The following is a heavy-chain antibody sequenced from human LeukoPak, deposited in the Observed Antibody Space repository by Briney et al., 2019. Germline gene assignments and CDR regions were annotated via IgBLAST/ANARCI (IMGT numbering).Heavy chain of an antibody. CDR3: AKDRGSSSPMRYYFDY. Sequence: GGSLRLSCAASGFTFSNYAMNWVRQAPGKGLEWVSSISSSGASTYHADSVKGRFTISRDNSKNTLYLQMNSLTAEDTAIYYCAKDRGSSSPMRYYFDYWGQGTLVTVSS. J-gene: IGHJ4*02. CDR1: GFTFSNYA. CDR2: ISSSGAST. V-gene: IGHV3-23*01. D-gene: IGHD6-19*01.